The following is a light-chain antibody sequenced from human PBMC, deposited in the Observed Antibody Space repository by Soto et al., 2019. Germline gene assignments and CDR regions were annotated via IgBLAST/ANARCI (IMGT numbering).Light chain of an antibody. CDR2: GAS. Sequence: DILMTQSPSSLSASIGDRVTITCRASQNIRSYLNWYQQTPGRAPKLLIYGASNLQSGVPSRFTGRGSGTDFTLTISRLEPEDFATYYCQHSCDLPRTFGQGTKVEL. CDR1: QNIRSY. V-gene: IGKV1-39*01. CDR3: QHSCDLPRT. J-gene: IGKJ1*01.